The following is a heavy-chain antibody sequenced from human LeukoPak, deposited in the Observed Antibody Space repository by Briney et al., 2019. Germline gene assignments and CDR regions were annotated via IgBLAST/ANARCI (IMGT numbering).Heavy chain of an antibody. CDR2: IDPSDSYT. J-gene: IGHJ4*02. CDR1: GYSFTSYW. Sequence: GESLKISCKGSGYSFTSYWISWVRQMPGKGLEWMGRIDPSDSYTNYSPSFQGHVTISADKSISTAYLQWSSLKASDTAMYYCARRGRYYDSSGYYYRGPFDYWGQGTLVSVSS. D-gene: IGHD3-22*01. CDR3: ARRGRYYDSSGYYYRGPFDY. V-gene: IGHV5-10-1*01.